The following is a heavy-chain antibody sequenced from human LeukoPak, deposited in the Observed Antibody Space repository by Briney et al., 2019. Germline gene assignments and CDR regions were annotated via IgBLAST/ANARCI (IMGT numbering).Heavy chain of an antibody. CDR2: IYYSGST. J-gene: IGHJ4*02. V-gene: IGHV4-59*08. D-gene: IGHD6-13*01. CDR3: ASLSSGSSSWYDIDY. Sequence: PSETLSLTCTVSGGSISSYYWSWIRQPPGKGLEWIGYIYYSGSTNYNPSLKSRVTISVDTSKNQFSLKLSSVTAADTAVYYCASLSSGSSSWYDIDYGGQGTLVTVSS. CDR1: GGSISSYY.